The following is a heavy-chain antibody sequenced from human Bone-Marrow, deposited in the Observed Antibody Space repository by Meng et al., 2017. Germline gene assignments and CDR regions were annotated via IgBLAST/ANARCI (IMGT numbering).Heavy chain of an antibody. CDR2: INHSGST. CDR3: ARIHQAVAPYYFDY. CDR1: GGSFSGYY. Sequence: SETLSLTCAVYGGSFSGYYWSWIRQPPGKGLEWIGEINHSGSTNYNPSLKSRVTISVDTSKNQFSLKLRSVTAADTAVYYCARIHQAVAPYYFDYWGQGTLVTVSS. V-gene: IGHV4-34*01. D-gene: IGHD6-19*01. J-gene: IGHJ4*02.